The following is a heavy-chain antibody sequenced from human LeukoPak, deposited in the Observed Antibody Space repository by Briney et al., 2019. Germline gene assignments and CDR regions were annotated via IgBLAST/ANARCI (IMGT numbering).Heavy chain of an antibody. CDR3: ARGFRLLEWLSRFDP. Sequence: PSEILSLTCAVYGGSFSGYYWSWIRQPPGKGLEWIGEINHSVSTNYHPSLKSRVTISVDTSKNQFSLKLSSVTAADTAVYYCARGFRLLEWLSRFDPWGQGTLVTVSS. V-gene: IGHV4-34*01. D-gene: IGHD3-3*01. CDR2: INHSVST. CDR1: GGSFSGYY. J-gene: IGHJ5*02.